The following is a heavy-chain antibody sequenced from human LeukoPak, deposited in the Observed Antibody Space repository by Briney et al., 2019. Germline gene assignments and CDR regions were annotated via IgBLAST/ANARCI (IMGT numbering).Heavy chain of an antibody. CDR1: GFTFRNHW. CDR2: ISSDGSST. V-gene: IGHV3-74*03. D-gene: IGHD6-6*01. CDR3: ARDQRVTGRPDIDY. Sequence: GGSLRLSCAASGFTFRNHWMHWVRQTPGKGLVWVSRISSDGSSTTYADSVKGRFTISRDNAKNTLYLQMNNLRAEDTAMYYCARDQRVTGRPDIDYWGQGTLLIVSS. J-gene: IGHJ4*02.